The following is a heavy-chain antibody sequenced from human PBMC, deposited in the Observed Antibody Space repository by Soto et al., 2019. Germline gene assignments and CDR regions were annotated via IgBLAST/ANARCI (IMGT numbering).Heavy chain of an antibody. Sequence: QVQLVQSGAEVKKPGASVKVSCKASGYTFTSYGISWVRQAPGQGLEWLGWISAYNGNTNYAQKLQGRVTMTTDTSTSTAYMELRSLRSDDTAVYYCARDSVRGSSWSNPFFDYWGQGTLVTVSS. CDR2: ISAYNGNT. D-gene: IGHD6-13*01. CDR1: GYTFTSYG. CDR3: ARDSVRGSSWSNPFFDY. V-gene: IGHV1-18*01. J-gene: IGHJ4*02.